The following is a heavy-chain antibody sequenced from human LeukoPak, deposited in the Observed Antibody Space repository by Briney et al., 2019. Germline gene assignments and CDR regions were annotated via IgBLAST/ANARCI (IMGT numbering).Heavy chain of an antibody. D-gene: IGHD3-3*01. J-gene: IGHJ4*02. CDR1: GFAVNSNY. CDR2: IYSGGST. CDR3: VRSMSGRSDF. V-gene: IGHV3-53*01. Sequence: PGGSLRLSCAASGFAVNSNYMGWVRQAPGKGLEWVSLIYSGGSTYSADSVKGRFTISKDNAKNTLYLQMNSLTAEGTAVYYCVRSMSGRSDFWGQGTVVSVSP.